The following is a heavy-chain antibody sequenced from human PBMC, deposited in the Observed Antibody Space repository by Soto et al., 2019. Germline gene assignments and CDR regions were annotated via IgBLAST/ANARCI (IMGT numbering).Heavy chain of an antibody. J-gene: IGHJ5*02. CDR2: ISAYNGNT. CDR1: GYTFTNYG. V-gene: IGHV1-18*01. Sequence: QVQVVQSGTEVKKPGASVKVSCKASGYTFTNYGISWVRQAPGQGLEWMGWISAYNGNTNYAQIFQVRVTLTTETYTTTAYMELRSLRSVDSAVYYCARGDSSSGLDPWGQGTLVTVYS. D-gene: IGHD6-6*01. CDR3: ARGDSSSGLDP.